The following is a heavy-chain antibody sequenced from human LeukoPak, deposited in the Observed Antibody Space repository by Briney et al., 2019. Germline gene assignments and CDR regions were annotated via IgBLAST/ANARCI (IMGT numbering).Heavy chain of an antibody. D-gene: IGHD2-15*01. V-gene: IGHV3-30*02. J-gene: IGHJ4*02. CDR1: GFTFSSSA. CDR2: IRYDGSNK. Sequence: GGSLRLSCAASGFTFSSSAMHWVRQAPGKGLEWVAFIRYDGSNKYYADSVKGRFTISRGNSKNTVYLQMNSLRAEDTAVYYCAKHGLPLVVISAPLDYWGQGTLVTVAS. CDR3: AKHGLPLVVISAPLDY.